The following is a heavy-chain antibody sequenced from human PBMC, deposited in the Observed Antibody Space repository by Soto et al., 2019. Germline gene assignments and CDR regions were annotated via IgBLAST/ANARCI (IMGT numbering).Heavy chain of an antibody. Sequence: QVELVESGGGLVKPGGSLRLSCAASGFTFSDHYMSWIRQAPGKGREWLSYISSSNTYADYVDSVKGRFTISRDNARNSLFLQMNSLGAKDPAVYYYESEVKGGQNFDYWGQGTLVTVSS. CDR3: ESEVKGGQNFDY. D-gene: IGHD1-26*01. J-gene: IGHJ4*02. V-gene: IGHV3-11*05. CDR1: GFTFSDHY. CDR2: ISSSNTYA.